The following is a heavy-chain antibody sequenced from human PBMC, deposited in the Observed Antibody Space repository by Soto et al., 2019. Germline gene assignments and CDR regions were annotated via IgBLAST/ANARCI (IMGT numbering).Heavy chain of an antibody. CDR1: GFTFSSYG. D-gene: IGHD1-26*01. Sequence: GGSLRLSCAASGFTFSSYGMHWVRQAPGKGLEWVAVISYDGSNKYYADSVKGRFTISRDNSKNTLYLQMNSLRAEDTAVHYCAKEDYSGSSDYWGQGTLVTVSS. CDR2: ISYDGSNK. V-gene: IGHV3-30*18. J-gene: IGHJ4*02. CDR3: AKEDYSGSSDY.